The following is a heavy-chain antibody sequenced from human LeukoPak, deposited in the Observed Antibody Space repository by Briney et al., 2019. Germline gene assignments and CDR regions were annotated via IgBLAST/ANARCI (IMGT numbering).Heavy chain of an antibody. CDR2: ILYDGSNK. V-gene: IGHV3-30-3*01. CDR3: ARGRVKRKDGSGSSRYYYYGMDV. J-gene: IGHJ6*02. Sequence: GGSLRLSCAASGFTFSSYAMHWVRQAPGKGLEWVAVILYDGSNKYYADSVKGRFTISRDNSKNTLYLQMNSLRAEDTAVYYCARGRVKRKDGSGSSRYYYYGMDVWGQGTTVTVSS. D-gene: IGHD3-10*01. CDR1: GFTFSSYA.